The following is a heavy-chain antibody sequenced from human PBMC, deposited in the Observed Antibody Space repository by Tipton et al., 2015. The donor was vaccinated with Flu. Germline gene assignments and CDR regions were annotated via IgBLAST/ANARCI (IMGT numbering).Heavy chain of an antibody. CDR1: GFTFDDYA. CDR2: ISWNSGSI. D-gene: IGHD6-13*01. V-gene: IGHV3-9*01. J-gene: IGHJ3*02. Sequence: SLRLSCAASGFTFDDYAMHWVRQAPGKGLEWVSGISWNSGSIGYADSVKGRFTISRDNAKNSLYLQMNSLRAEDTALYYCAKDIAAARAEAFDIWGQGTMVTVSS. CDR3: AKDIAAARAEAFDI.